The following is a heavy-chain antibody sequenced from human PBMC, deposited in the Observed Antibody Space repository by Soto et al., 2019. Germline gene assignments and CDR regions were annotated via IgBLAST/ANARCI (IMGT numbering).Heavy chain of an antibody. J-gene: IGHJ4*02. Sequence: SETLSLTCTVSGGSISSSSYYWGWIRQPPGKRQEWIGYIYYSGSTNYNPSLKSRVTISVDTSKNQFSLKLSSVTASDTAVYYCARRWGDYFDYWGQGALVTVSS. CDR3: ARRWGDYFDY. V-gene: IGHV4-61*05. CDR1: GGSISSSSYY. CDR2: IYYSGST. D-gene: IGHD3-16*01.